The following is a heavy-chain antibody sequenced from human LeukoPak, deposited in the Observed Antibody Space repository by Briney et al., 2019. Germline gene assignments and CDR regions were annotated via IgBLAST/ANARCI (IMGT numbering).Heavy chain of an antibody. CDR1: DDSITMYY. V-gene: IGHV4-59*01. Sequence: PSETLSLTCSVSDDSITMYYWTWIRQPPGKGLEWIGYIYYSGSTNYNPPLKSRVTISVGTSKHQFPLKLSSVTAADTAVYYCARGSYDWFDPWGQGTLVTVSS. CDR2: IYYSGST. D-gene: IGHD1-26*01. CDR3: ARGSYDWFDP. J-gene: IGHJ5*02.